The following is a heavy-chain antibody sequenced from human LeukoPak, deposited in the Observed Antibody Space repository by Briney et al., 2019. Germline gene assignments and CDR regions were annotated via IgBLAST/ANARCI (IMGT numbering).Heavy chain of an antibody. Sequence: SVKVSCKASGGTFSSYAISWVRQAPGQGLEWMGRIIPIFGTANYAQRFQGRVTITTDESTSTAYMELSSLRSEDTAVYYCARARYDSSGYYYGWGQGTLVTVSS. CDR1: GGTFSSYA. D-gene: IGHD3-22*01. CDR3: ARARYDSSGYYYG. J-gene: IGHJ4*02. V-gene: IGHV1-69*05. CDR2: IIPIFGTA.